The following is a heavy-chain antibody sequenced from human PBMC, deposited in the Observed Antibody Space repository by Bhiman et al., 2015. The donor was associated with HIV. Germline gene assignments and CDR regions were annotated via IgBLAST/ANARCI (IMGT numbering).Heavy chain of an antibody. CDR3: AKDSRYGGSYSPQDY. J-gene: IGHJ4*02. CDR1: GFTFSRYW. V-gene: IGHV3-23*04. CDR2: ISGSDGST. Sequence: EVQLVESGGGLVQPGGSLRLSCAASGFTFSRYWVSWVRQAPGTGLEWVSTISGSDGSTYYAASVKGRFTISRDNSKDTLYLQMNSLRVEGTAVYYCAKDSRYGGSYSPQDYWGQGTVVTVSS. D-gene: IGHD1-26*01.